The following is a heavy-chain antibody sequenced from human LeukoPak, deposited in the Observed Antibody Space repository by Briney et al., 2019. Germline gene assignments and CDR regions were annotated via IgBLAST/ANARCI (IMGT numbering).Heavy chain of an antibody. CDR3: ARVLGSGWFFDY. V-gene: IGHV3-11*06. CDR1: GFTFSDYY. CDR2: ISSSSSYT. D-gene: IGHD6-19*01. Sequence: GGSLRLSCAASGFTFSDYYMSWIRQAPGKGLGWVSYISSSSSYTNYADSVKGRFTISRDNAKNSLYLQMNSLRAEDTAVYYCARVLGSGWFFDYWGQGTLVTVSS. J-gene: IGHJ4*02.